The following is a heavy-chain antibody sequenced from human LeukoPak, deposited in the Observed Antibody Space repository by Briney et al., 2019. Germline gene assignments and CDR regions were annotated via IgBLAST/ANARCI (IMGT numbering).Heavy chain of an antibody. V-gene: IGHV1-18*01. CDR1: GYTFTSYG. D-gene: IGHD2-15*01. CDR2: ISAYNGNT. Sequence: ASVKVSCKASGYTFTSYGITWVRQAPGQGLEWMGWISAYNGNTNYAQKLQGRVTMTTDTSTSTAYMELRSLRSDDTAVYYCARAAYCSGGSCYNTVYFDYWGQGTLVTVSS. CDR3: ARAAYCSGGSCYNTVYFDY. J-gene: IGHJ4*02.